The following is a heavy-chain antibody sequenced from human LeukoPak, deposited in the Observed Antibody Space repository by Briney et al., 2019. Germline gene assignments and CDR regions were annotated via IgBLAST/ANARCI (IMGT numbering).Heavy chain of an antibody. Sequence: PSQTLSLTCTVSGGSISSGSYYWSWIRQPAGKGLEWIGRIYTSGSTNYNPSLKSRVTISVDTSKNQFSLKLSSVTAADTAVYYCARRGDYGVYLDYWGQGTLVTVSS. J-gene: IGHJ4*02. V-gene: IGHV4-61*02. CDR2: IYTSGST. CDR1: GGSISSGSYY. CDR3: ARRGDYGVYLDY. D-gene: IGHD4-17*01.